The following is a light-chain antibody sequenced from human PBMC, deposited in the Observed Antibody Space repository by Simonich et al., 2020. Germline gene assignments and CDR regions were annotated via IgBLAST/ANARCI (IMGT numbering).Light chain of an antibody. CDR3: QSADSSGTYVV. V-gene: IGLV3-25*03. Sequence: SYELTQPPSVSVSPGQTARITCSGDALPKQYASWYQQKPGQAPVLVIYKDSERPSGIPERFSGSSSGTKVTLTISGVQAEDEADYYCQSADSSGTYVVFGGGTKLTVL. CDR1: ALPKQY. CDR2: KDS. J-gene: IGLJ2*01.